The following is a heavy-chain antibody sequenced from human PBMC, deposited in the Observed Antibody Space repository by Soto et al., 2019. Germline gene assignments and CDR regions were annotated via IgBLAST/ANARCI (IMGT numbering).Heavy chain of an antibody. CDR1: GVTFSSNT. CDR2: IIPLFGTP. J-gene: IGHJ4*02. CDR3: ASKAACGGDCYAFDS. D-gene: IGHD2-21*02. Sequence: QVQLVQSGAEVKKPGSSVKISCKASGVTFSSNTINWVRQAAGQGLEWMGGIIPLFGTPNYPEKFQGRVTITADKSTNTEYMELSGLRSEDTAVYYCASKAACGGDCYAFDSWGQGTLVTVS. V-gene: IGHV1-69*06.